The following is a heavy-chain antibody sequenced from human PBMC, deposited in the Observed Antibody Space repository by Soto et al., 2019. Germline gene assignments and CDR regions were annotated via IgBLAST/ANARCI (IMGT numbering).Heavy chain of an antibody. Sequence: EVVLLESGGGLVQPGGSLRLSCVTSGFTFRSYGMNWVRQAPGGGLEWVSNIIGSGDSTYYADSVKGRFTISRDNSQNTLFLQMDSLRTEGTGVYYCVSQPHWARPFESWGQGTLVNVSS. V-gene: IGHV3-23*01. D-gene: IGHD7-27*01. CDR3: VSQPHWARPFES. CDR1: GFTFRSYG. CDR2: IIGSGDST. J-gene: IGHJ4*02.